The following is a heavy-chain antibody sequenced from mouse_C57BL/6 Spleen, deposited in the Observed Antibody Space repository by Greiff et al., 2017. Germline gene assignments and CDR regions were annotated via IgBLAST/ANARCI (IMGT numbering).Heavy chain of an antibody. Sequence: VQLQQSGPELVKPGASVKIPCKASGYTFTDYNMDWVKQSHGKSLEWIGDINPNNGGTIYNQKFKGKATLTVAKSSSTAYMELRSLTSEDTAVYYWAMIYYGIRGGCAYWGQGTLVTVSA. J-gene: IGHJ3*01. V-gene: IGHV1-18*01. CDR2: INPNNGGT. CDR3: AMIYYGIRGGCAY. CDR1: GYTFTDYN. D-gene: IGHD2-1*01.